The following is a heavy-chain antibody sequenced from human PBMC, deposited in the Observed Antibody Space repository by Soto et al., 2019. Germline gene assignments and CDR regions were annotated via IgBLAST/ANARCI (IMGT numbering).Heavy chain of an antibody. Sequence: PGGSLRLSCAASGFTFSIYGMHWVRHAPGKGLEWVAVISYDGSNKYYADSVKGRFTISRDNSKNTLYLQMNSLRAEDTAVYYCAKSTMTTVTKAPLIDLWGRGTLVTVSS. CDR2: ISYDGSNK. V-gene: IGHV3-30*18. CDR3: AKSTMTTVTKAPLIDL. CDR1: GFTFSIYG. J-gene: IGHJ2*01. D-gene: IGHD4-17*01.